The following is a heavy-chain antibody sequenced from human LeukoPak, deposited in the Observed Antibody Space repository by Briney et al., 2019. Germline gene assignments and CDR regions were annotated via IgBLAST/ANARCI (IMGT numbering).Heavy chain of an antibody. D-gene: IGHD5-12*01. Sequence: QTGGSLLSCAASGFTFSSYGMHWVRQAPGKGLEWVAVISYDGSNKYYADSVKGRFTISRDNSKNTLYLQMNSLRAEDTAVYYCAKDGYSGYDWSGSKFDYWGQGTLVTVSS. CDR3: AKDGYSGYDWSGSKFDY. V-gene: IGHV3-30*18. J-gene: IGHJ4*02. CDR2: ISYDGSNK. CDR1: GFTFSSYG.